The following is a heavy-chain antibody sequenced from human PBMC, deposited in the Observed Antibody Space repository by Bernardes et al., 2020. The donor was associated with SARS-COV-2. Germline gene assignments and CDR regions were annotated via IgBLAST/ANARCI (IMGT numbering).Heavy chain of an antibody. CDR2: ISVFDGQT. Sequence: ASVKVSCKASGDTFNGYGVSWVRQAPGQGLEWMGWISVFDGQTDYAQNFQGRVTMTTDTSTTTAYMELRSLKSDDTAMYYCATMIRAIDHWGQGTLVTVSS. D-gene: IGHD3-10*01. J-gene: IGHJ4*02. CDR1: GDTFNGYG. V-gene: IGHV1-18*04. CDR3: ATMIRAIDH.